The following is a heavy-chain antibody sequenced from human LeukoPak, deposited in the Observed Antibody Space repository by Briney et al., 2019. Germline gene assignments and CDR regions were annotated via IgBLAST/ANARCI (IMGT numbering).Heavy chain of an antibody. D-gene: IGHD3-22*01. J-gene: IGHJ4*02. CDR1: GYTFTGYY. V-gene: IGHV1-2*02. CDR3: ARGTYYYDGSGYYVPFDY. CDR2: INPNSGGT. Sequence: ASVKVSCKASGYTFTGYYMHWVRQAPGQGLEWMGWINPNSGGTNYAQKFQGRVTMTRDTSISTAYMELSRLRSDDTAVYYCARGTYYYDGSGYYVPFDYWGQGTLVTVSS.